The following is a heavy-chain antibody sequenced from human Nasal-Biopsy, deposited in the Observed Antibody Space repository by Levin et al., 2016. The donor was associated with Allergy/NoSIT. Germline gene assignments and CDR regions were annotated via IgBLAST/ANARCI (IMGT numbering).Heavy chain of an antibody. Sequence: ASVKVSCKASGYTFTSYSMNWVRQAPGQGLEWMGWINTNTGTPTYAQGFTGRFVLSLDTSVGTAYLQISSLKAEDTAFYYCARGAIAAAVDYWGQGTLVTVSS. V-gene: IGHV7-4-1*02. J-gene: IGHJ4*02. CDR3: ARGAIAAAVDY. CDR1: GYTFTSYS. CDR2: INTNTGTP. D-gene: IGHD6-13*01.